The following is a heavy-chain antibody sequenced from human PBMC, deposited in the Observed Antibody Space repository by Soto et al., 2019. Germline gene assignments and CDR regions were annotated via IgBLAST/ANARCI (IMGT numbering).Heavy chain of an antibody. CDR3: ARDPHEFWTSYWFDP. Sequence: ASVKVSCKASGYTFTSYGISWVRQAPGQGLEWMGWISAYNGNTNYAQKLQGRVTMTTDTSTSTAYMELRSLRSDDTAIYYCARDPHEFWTSYWFDPWGQGTPVTLSS. V-gene: IGHV1-18*01. CDR2: ISAYNGNT. J-gene: IGHJ5*02. D-gene: IGHD3-3*01. CDR1: GYTFTSYG.